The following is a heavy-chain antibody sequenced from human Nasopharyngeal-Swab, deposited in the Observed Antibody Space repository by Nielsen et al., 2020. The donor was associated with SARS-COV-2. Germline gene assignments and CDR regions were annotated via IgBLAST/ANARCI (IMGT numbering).Heavy chain of an antibody. CDR1: GFSLSTSGVG. Sequence: SGPTLVKPTQTLTLTCTFSGFSLSTSGVGVGWIRQPPGKALEWLALIYWDDDKRYSPSLKSRLTITKDTSKNQVVLTMTNIDPVDTATYYCAHRGDSWFGELLWVYWGQGTLVTVSS. V-gene: IGHV2-5*02. J-gene: IGHJ4*02. D-gene: IGHD3-10*01. CDR3: AHRGDSWFGELLWVY. CDR2: IYWDDDK.